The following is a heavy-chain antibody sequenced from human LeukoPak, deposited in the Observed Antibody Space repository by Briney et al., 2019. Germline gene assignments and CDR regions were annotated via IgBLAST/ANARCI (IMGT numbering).Heavy chain of an antibody. CDR1: GGTFSSYA. D-gene: IGHD3-9*01. V-gene: IGHV1-69*05. J-gene: IGHJ4*02. CDR3: ARGYFNWLPYFLDY. Sequence: ASVKVSCKASGGTFSSYAISWVRQAPGQGLEWMGGIIPIFGTANYAQKFQGRVTITTDESTSTAYMELSSLRSEDTAVYYCARGYFNWLPYFLDYWGQGTLVTVSS. CDR2: IIPIFGTA.